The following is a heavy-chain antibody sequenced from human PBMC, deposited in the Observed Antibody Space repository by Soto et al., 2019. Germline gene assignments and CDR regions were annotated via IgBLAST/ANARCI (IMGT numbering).Heavy chain of an antibody. CDR3: VRGDGDRYDGNGYLGRH. CDR2: INIDGSRI. CDR1: GFTFSSYW. Sequence: EVQLVESGGGLVQPGGSLRLSCAASGFTFSSYWMHWVRQAPGKGLEWVSRINIDGSRISYVDSVKGRCTISRDNAKSTFYMEMNSARVEDTAVYYCVRGDGDRYDGNGYLGRHWGQGSLVTVSS. V-gene: IGHV3-74*01. J-gene: IGHJ4*02. D-gene: IGHD3-22*01.